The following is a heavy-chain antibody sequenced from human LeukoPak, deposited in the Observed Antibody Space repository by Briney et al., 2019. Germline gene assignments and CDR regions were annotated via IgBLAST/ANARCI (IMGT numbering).Heavy chain of an antibody. CDR2: INPNSGGT. J-gene: IGHJ4*02. D-gene: IGHD3-3*01. CDR1: GYTFTGYY. V-gene: IGHV1-2*02. CDR3: ARAFYDFWSGYYNPHFDY. Sequence: ASVKVSCKASGYTFTGYYMHGVRQAPGQGLEWMGWINPNSGGTNYAQKFQGRVTMTRDKSKSTAYMELNRLRSDDTAVYYCARAFYDFWSGYYNPHFDYWGQGTLVTVSS.